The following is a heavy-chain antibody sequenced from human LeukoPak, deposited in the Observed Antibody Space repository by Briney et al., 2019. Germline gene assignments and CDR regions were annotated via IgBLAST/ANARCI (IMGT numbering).Heavy chain of an antibody. D-gene: IGHD2-15*01. CDR1: GFTFTSSA. J-gene: IGHJ6*02. CDR2: IVVGSGNT. Sequence: SVKASCKASGFTFTSSAMQWVRQARGQRLEWIGWIVVGSGNTNYAQKFQERVTITRDMSTSTAYMELSSLRSEDTAVYYCATNVAATGYYYGMDVWGQGTTVTVSS. CDR3: ATNVAATGYYYGMDV. V-gene: IGHV1-58*02.